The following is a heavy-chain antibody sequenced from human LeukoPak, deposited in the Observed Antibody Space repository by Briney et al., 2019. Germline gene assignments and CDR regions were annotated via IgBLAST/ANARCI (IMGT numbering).Heavy chain of an antibody. CDR3: AKATTVTTRPFDAFDI. CDR1: GFTFSSYA. Sequence: GGSLRLSCAASGFTFSSYAMSWVRQAPGKGLEWVSDISGSGGSTYYADSVKGRFTISRDNSKNTLYLQMNSLRAEDTAVYYCAKATTVTTRPFDAFDIWGQGTMVTVSS. J-gene: IGHJ3*02. V-gene: IGHV3-23*01. CDR2: ISGSGGST. D-gene: IGHD4-17*01.